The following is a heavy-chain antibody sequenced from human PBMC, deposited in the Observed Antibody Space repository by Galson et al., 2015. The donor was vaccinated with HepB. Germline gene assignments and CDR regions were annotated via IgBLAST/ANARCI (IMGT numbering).Heavy chain of an antibody. CDR3: ARRFRDLYDSSGYYGSAFDY. Sequence: SVKVSCKASGYTFTSYGISWVRQAPGQGLEWMGWISAYNGNTNYAQKLQGRVTMTTDTSTSTAYMELRSLRSDDTAVYYCARRFRDLYDSSGYYGSAFDYWGQGTLVTVSS. CDR2: ISAYNGNT. D-gene: IGHD3-22*01. CDR1: GYTFTSYG. J-gene: IGHJ4*02. V-gene: IGHV1-18*01.